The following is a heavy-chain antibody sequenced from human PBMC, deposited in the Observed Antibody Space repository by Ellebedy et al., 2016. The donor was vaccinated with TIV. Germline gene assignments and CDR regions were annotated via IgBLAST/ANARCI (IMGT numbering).Heavy chain of an antibody. J-gene: IGHJ4*02. Sequence: SETLSLTCAVPGDSISAYYWSWIRQPPGKGLEWIAYVHYSGNTNFNPSLKSRVSISIDMSKNQVSLKLRSVTAADTAIYYCARESRDPYNYFDYWGQGTPVTVSS. CDR3: ARESRDPYNYFDY. CDR2: VHYSGNT. CDR1: GDSISAYY. V-gene: IGHV4-59*01. D-gene: IGHD5-24*01.